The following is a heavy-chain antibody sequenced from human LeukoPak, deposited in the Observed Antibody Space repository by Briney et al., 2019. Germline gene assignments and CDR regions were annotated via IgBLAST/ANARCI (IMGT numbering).Heavy chain of an antibody. CDR2: IYYSGST. D-gene: IGHD1-1*01. J-gene: IGHJ4*02. CDR1: VGSISSSYYY. Sequence: SETLSLTCTVSVGSISSSYYYWGWIRQPPGKGLEWIGTIYYSGSTYYNPSLKSRVTISVDTSKNQFSLKLSSVTAPDTAVYYCARHEDRNWYFDHWGQGTLVTVSS. V-gene: IGHV4-39*01. CDR3: ARHEDRNWYFDH.